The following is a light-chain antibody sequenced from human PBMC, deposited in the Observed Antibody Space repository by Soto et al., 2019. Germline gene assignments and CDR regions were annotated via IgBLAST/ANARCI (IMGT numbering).Light chain of an antibody. CDR3: MQGSHWPPIT. Sequence: DVVVTQSPLSLPVTLGQAASISCRSSQSLVHGDGNTYLSWFRQRPGQSPRRLIYKVSNREAGVTERFSGSGSGTDFTMKISRVEAEDVGLYYCMQGSHWPPITFGQGTRLEIK. V-gene: IGKV2-30*02. CDR1: QSLVHGDGNTY. CDR2: KVS. J-gene: IGKJ5*01.